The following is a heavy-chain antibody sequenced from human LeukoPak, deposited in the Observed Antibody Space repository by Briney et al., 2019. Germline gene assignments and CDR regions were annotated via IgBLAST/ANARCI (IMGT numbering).Heavy chain of an antibody. Sequence: VASVKLSCKSSGYTFTSYDINWVRQAPGQGLEWMGWMNPNSGNTGYAQKFQGRVTMTRNTSMSTPYMELSGLRSDDTAVYYCSRDSGYCSGGSCWYFDFWGQGTLVTVSA. CDR3: SRDSGYCSGGSCWYFDF. J-gene: IGHJ4*02. CDR1: GYTFTSYD. V-gene: IGHV1-8*01. D-gene: IGHD2-15*01. CDR2: MNPNSGNT.